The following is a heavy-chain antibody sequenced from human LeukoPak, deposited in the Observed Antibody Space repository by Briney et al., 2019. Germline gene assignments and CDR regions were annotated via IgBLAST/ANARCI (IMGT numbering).Heavy chain of an antibody. Sequence: GGSLRLSCAASGFTFSSYSMNWVRQAPGKGLEWVSSISSSSSYIYYADSVKGRFTISRDNAKNSLYLQMNSLRAEDTAVYYCAREKESNDAFDIWGQGTMVTVSS. CDR2: ISSSSSYI. CDR3: AREKESNDAFDI. CDR1: GFTFSSYS. J-gene: IGHJ3*02. V-gene: IGHV3-21*01.